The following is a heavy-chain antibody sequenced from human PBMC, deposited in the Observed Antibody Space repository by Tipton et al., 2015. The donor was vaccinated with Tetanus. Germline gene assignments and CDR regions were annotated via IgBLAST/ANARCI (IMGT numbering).Heavy chain of an antibody. D-gene: IGHD6-13*01. CDR3: AKSGAAAPGIWFDS. Sequence: VQSGPEVKEPGASVKVSCKTSGYTLTNHGVHWVRQAPGQRLEWMGWINGGNGNTKYSQKFQGRVTITRDTSTSTAYMELSSLRSEDPAVYYCAKSGAAAPGIWFDSWGQGTLVTVSS. CDR1: GYTLTNHG. J-gene: IGHJ5*01. CDR2: INGGNGNT. V-gene: IGHV1-3*01.